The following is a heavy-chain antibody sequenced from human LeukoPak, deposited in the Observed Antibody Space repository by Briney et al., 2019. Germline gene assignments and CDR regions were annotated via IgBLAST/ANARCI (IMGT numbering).Heavy chain of an antibody. CDR1: GGTLSSYA. V-gene: IGHV1-8*03. Sequence: ASVKVSCKASGGTLSSYAISWVRQATGQGLEWMGWMNPNSGNTGYAQKFQGRVTITRNTSISTAYMELSSLRSEDTAVYYCARGRGYDSHAFDIWGQGTMVTVSS. CDR3: ARGRGYDSHAFDI. D-gene: IGHD5-12*01. CDR2: MNPNSGNT. J-gene: IGHJ3*02.